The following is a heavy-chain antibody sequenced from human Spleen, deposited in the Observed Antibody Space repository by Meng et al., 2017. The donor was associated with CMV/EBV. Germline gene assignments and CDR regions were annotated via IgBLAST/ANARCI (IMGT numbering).Heavy chain of an antibody. CDR3: ATSRFHGDFTDAVNI. V-gene: IGHV3-30-3*01. CDR2: ISYDGSYK. D-gene: IGHD4-17*01. Sequence: GESLKISCAASGFTLNSYTVHWVRQAPGKGLEWMAVISYDGSYKYYGDSVKGRFTVSRDNSKRSVYLQMNSLRPEDTAVYYCATSRFHGDFTDAVNIWGQGTLVPSPQ. J-gene: IGHJ3*02. CDR1: GFTLNSYT.